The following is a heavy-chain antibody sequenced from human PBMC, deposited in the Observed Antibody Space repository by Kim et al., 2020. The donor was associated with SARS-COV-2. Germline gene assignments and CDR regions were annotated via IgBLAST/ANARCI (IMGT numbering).Heavy chain of an antibody. D-gene: IGHD6-13*01. J-gene: IGHJ4*02. V-gene: IGHV1-24*01. Sequence: ASVKVSCKVSGYTLTELSMHWVRQAPGKGLEWMGGFDPEDGETIYAQKFQGRVTMTEDTSTDTAYMELSSLRSEDTAVYYCATDLGAAAGSNYFDYWGQGTLVTVSS. CDR3: ATDLGAAAGSNYFDY. CDR1: GYTLTELS. CDR2: FDPEDGET.